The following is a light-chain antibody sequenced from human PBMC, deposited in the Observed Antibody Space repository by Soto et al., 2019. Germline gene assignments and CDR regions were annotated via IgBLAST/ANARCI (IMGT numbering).Light chain of an antibody. J-gene: IGLJ2*01. CDR3: SSFASNNNFV. Sequence: QSALTQPASASGSPGQSVTISCTGTSSDVGGYNYVSWYQQHPGKAPKLMISEVSKRPSGVPDRFSGSKSGNTASLTVSGLQAEDEADYYCSSFASNNNFVFGGGTKLTVL. CDR1: SSDVGGYNY. V-gene: IGLV2-8*01. CDR2: EVS.